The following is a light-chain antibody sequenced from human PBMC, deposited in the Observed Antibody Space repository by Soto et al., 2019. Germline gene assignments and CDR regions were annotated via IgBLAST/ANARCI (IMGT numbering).Light chain of an antibody. CDR3: QQYGTSPT. V-gene: IGKV3-20*01. CDR2: GAS. Sequence: EFVLTQSPGPLLLPPGERPPLSGRASQTVIDNYLAWYQHKPGQAPRLLIHGASWRATAIPDRFSGSGSGTDFTLSITRLEPEDFAVYYCQQYGTSPTFGQGTKVDIK. J-gene: IGKJ1*01. CDR1: QTVIDNY.